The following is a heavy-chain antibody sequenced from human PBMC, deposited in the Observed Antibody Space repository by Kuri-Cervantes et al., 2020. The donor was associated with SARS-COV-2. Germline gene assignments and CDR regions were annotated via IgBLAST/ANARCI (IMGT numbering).Heavy chain of an antibody. Sequence: SETLSLTCTVSGGSISRGDYYWSWIRQPPGKGLEWIGYIYYSWSTYYIPSLKSPVTISLDTPKNQSSLKLSSVTAADTALYSCVLGPHSSSWSWYFDLWGRGTLVTVSS. CDR2: IYYSWST. CDR1: GGSISRGDYY. V-gene: IGHV4-30-4*01. J-gene: IGHJ2*01. CDR3: VLGPHSSSWSWYFDL. D-gene: IGHD6-13*01.